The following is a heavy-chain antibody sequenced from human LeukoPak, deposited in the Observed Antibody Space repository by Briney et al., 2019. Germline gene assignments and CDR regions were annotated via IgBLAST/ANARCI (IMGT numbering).Heavy chain of an antibody. D-gene: IGHD1-26*01. CDR2: IYYSGIT. CDR3: ARAGRWEGRPHAFDI. CDR1: GGSISSYY. V-gene: IGHV4-59*01. Sequence: PSETLSLTCTVSGGSISSYYWNWIRQPPGKGLEWIGYIYYSGITNYNLSLKSRVTISVDTSKSQFSLKLSSVTAADTAVYYCARAGRWEGRPHAFDIWGQGTMVTVSS. J-gene: IGHJ3*02.